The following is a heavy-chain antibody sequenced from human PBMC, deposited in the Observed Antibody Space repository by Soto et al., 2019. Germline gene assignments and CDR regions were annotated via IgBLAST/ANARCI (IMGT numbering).Heavy chain of an antibody. J-gene: IGHJ5*01. D-gene: IGHD4-17*01. V-gene: IGHV3-74*01. CDR3: AKEGDYGDYAGENWFDS. Sequence: EVQLVESGGGLVQPGGSLRLSCAASGFTFFAYWIHWVRQVPGKGLVLVSRINRDVSHTSYADSVRGRFTISRDNSKNTESQQRHRLTAEATAVYYCAKEGDYGDYAGENWFDSWGQGSLVTVSS. CDR2: INRDVSHT. CDR1: GFTFFAYW.